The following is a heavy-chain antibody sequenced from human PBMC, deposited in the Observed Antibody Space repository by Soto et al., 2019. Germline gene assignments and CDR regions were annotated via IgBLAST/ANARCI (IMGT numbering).Heavy chain of an antibody. D-gene: IGHD6-13*01. J-gene: IGHJ4*02. CDR1: GGTFSSYT. CDR3: ARDPDSSWYY. V-gene: IGHV1-69*08. CDR2: IIPILGIA. Sequence: QVQLVQSGAEVKKPGSSVKVSCKASGGTFSSYTISWVRQAPGQGLEWMGRIIPILGIANYAQKFQGRVTLTAVKSTSTADMELRGLRSADTAVYYCARDPDSSWYYWGQGTLVTVSS.